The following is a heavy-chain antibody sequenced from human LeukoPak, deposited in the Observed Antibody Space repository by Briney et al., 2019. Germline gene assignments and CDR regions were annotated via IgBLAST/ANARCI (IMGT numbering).Heavy chain of an antibody. Sequence: ASVKVSCKASGYTFTSYGISWVRQAPGQGLEWVGWISVSTGQTYYAQKLQGRVTMTTDTSTNTAYLEVTSLGSDDTAVYYCARGERQLPGVDFWGQGTLVTVSS. CDR3: ARGERQLPGVDF. CDR1: GYTFTSYG. J-gene: IGHJ4*02. D-gene: IGHD1-1*01. CDR2: ISVSTGQT. V-gene: IGHV1-18*01.